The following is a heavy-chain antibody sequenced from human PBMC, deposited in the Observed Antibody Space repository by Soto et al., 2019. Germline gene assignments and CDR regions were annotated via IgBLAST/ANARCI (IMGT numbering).Heavy chain of an antibody. D-gene: IGHD2-8*02. Sequence: GASMKVSCKASGYNFTSLYAHWVRQAPGQGLEWMGIINPRNGKTTYAQKFQGRVTMTSDTSTATMYMELNGLKSDDTAIYLCVRSGFDFWGPGTLVTVSS. CDR2: INPRNGKT. V-gene: IGHV1-46*01. J-gene: IGHJ4*02. CDR3: VRSGFDF. CDR1: GYNFTSLY.